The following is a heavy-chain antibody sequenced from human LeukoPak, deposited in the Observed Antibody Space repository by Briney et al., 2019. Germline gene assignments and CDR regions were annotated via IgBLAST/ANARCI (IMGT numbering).Heavy chain of an antibody. J-gene: IGHJ4*02. V-gene: IGHV3-7*01. CDR1: GFTFSSYW. CDR3: ARAEYQLLYFGAIDY. Sequence: GGSLRLSCAASGFTFSSYWMSWVRQAPGKGLEWVANIKQDGSEKYYVDSEKGRFTISRDNAKNSLYLQMNSLRAEDTAVYYCARAEYQLLYFGAIDYWGQGTLVTVSS. D-gene: IGHD2-2*02. CDR2: IKQDGSEK.